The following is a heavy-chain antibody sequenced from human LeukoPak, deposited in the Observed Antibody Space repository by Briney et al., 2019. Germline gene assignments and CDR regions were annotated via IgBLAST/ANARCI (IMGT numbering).Heavy chain of an antibody. Sequence: QPGGSLRISCAASGFTFSSYAMSWVRQAPGKGLKWVSAISGSGGSTYYADSVKGRFTISRDNSKNTLYLQMNSLRAEDTAVYYCAKVSLDLIAAAGTLFDYWGQGTLVTASS. V-gene: IGHV3-23*01. D-gene: IGHD6-13*01. CDR3: AKVSLDLIAAAGTLFDY. CDR2: ISGSGGST. J-gene: IGHJ4*02. CDR1: GFTFSSYA.